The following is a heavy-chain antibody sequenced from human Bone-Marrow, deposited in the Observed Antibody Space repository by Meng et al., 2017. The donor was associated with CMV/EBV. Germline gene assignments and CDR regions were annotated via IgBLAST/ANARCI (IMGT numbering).Heavy chain of an antibody. J-gene: IGHJ4*02. CDR2: ISSSSSTI. Sequence: GESLKISCAASGFTFSSNDMHWVRQAPGKGLEWVSYISSSSSTIYYADSVKGRFTISRDNAKNSLYLQMNSLRAEDTAVYYCARDYGNYDSSGYYPHWGQGTLVTVSS. CDR3: ARDYGNYDSSGYYPH. V-gene: IGHV3-48*04. D-gene: IGHD3-22*01. CDR1: GFTFSSND.